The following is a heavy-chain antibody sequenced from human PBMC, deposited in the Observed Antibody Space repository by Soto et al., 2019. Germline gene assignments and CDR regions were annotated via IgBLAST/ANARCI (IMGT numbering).Heavy chain of an antibody. CDR3: VRRASLNFDY. J-gene: IGHJ4*02. CDR2: VNWIGGST. Sequence: PGGSLRLSCAASGVTFDVFGMSWARQAPGKGLESVSGVNWIGGSTGYAVSVKGRFTISRDNAKNSLYLHMNSLSAEDTAFSYCVRRASLNFDYCAQGT. D-gene: IGHD1-26*01. CDR1: GVTFDVFG. V-gene: IGHV3-20*04.